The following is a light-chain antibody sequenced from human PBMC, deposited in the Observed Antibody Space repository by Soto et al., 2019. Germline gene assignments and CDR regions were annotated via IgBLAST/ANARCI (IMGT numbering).Light chain of an antibody. V-gene: IGKV1-39*01. J-gene: IGKJ5*01. CDR1: QSISRY. CDR3: QQSYGTPIT. Sequence: DIQMTQSPSSLSASVGDRVTITCRASQSISRYLNWYQQKPGKAPNLLIYVASSLQSEVPSRFSGSGPGTDFTLTITSLQPEDFATYYCQQSYGTPITFGQGTRLGIK. CDR2: VAS.